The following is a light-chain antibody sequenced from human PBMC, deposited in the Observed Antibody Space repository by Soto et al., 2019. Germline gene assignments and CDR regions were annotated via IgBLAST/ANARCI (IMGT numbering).Light chain of an antibody. CDR3: EQFRSPAFT. Sequence: AIQLTQSPSSLSASVGDRVTITCRASQGVRSALAWYQHKPGRGPRLLIYDASTLQSGVPSRFSGSGSGTDFTLTIRRLQPEDVAAYYCEQFRSPAFTFGQGTKME. J-gene: IGKJ4*01. CDR1: QGVRSA. CDR2: DAS. V-gene: IGKV1-13*02.